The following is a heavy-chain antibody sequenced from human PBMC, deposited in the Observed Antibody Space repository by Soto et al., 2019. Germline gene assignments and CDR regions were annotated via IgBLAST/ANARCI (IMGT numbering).Heavy chain of an antibody. J-gene: IGHJ4*02. CDR2: MFASGSS. V-gene: IGHV4-4*02. CDR3: AREGFDHRPDY. CDR1: GDSISSPNW. Sequence: QVQLQESGPGLVKPSETLSLTCAVSGDSISSPNWWSWYRQTPGKGLELIGEMFASGSSNYNPSPNGRVTISLDTSKTRFSLKLTSLTAADTAIYYCAREGFDHRPDYWGQGIPVTVSS.